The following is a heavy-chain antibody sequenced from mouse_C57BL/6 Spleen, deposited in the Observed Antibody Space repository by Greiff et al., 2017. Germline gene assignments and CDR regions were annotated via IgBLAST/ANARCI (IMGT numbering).Heavy chain of an antibody. Sequence: DVKLVESGGGLVQPGGSLSLSCAASGFTFTDYYMSWVRQPPGKALEWLGFIRNKANGYTTAYSAAVKGRFTISRDNSQSILYHQMNALRDGNSAPYYSARYTDYCGSPGFAYWGQETLVTVSA. CDR2: IRNKANGYTT. J-gene: IGHJ3*01. CDR3: ARYTDYCGSPGFAY. V-gene: IGHV7-3*01. CDR1: GFTFTDYY. D-gene: IGHD1-1*01.